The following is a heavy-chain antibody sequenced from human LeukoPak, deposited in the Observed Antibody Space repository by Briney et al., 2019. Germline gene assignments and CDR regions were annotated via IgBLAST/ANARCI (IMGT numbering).Heavy chain of an antibody. V-gene: IGHV3-30-3*01. Sequence: GGSLRLSCAASGFTFSSYAMHWVRQAPGKGLERVAVISYDGSNKYYADSVKGRFTISRDNSKNTLYLQMNSLRAEDTAVYYCASLYVNSADYWGQGTLVTVSS. CDR1: GFTFSSYA. J-gene: IGHJ4*02. CDR2: ISYDGSNK. D-gene: IGHD2-8*01. CDR3: ASLYVNSADY.